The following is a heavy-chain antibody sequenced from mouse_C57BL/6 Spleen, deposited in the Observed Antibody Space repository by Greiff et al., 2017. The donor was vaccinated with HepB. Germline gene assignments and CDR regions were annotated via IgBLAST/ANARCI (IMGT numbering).Heavy chain of an antibody. CDR2: IYPGSGST. CDR1: GYTFTSYW. CDR3: TRQRQLRAMDY. J-gene: IGHJ4*01. V-gene: IGHV1-55*01. D-gene: IGHD3-2*02. Sequence: QVQLQQPGAELVKPGASVKMSCKASGYTFTSYWITWVKQRPGQGLEWIGDIYPGSGSTNYNEKFKSKATLTVDTSSSTAYMQLSSLASEDAAVYCCTRQRQLRAMDYWGQGTSVTVSS.